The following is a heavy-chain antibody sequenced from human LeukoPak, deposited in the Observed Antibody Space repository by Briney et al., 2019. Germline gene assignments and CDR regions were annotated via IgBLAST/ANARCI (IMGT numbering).Heavy chain of an antibody. CDR1: GGSISSYY. CDR2: ISTSGST. Sequence: SETLSLTCTVSGGSISSYYWSWIRQPAGKGLESIGHISTSGSTNYNPSLKSRVTMSVDTSKNQFSLKLSSVTAADTAVYYCAREIAGQLWSNYWGQGTLVTVSS. V-gene: IGHV4-4*07. D-gene: IGHD5-18*01. J-gene: IGHJ4*02. CDR3: AREIAGQLWSNY.